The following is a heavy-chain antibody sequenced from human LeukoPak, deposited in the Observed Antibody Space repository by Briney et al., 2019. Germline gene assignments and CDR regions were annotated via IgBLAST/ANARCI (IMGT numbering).Heavy chain of an antibody. V-gene: IGHV3-49*04. D-gene: IGHD3-22*01. J-gene: IGHJ4*02. Sequence: GGSLRLSCKTSGISFGDSTMNWVRQAPGKGLEWLGFIRTQSYGATTEYAAAMKGRFTISRDDSKSIAYLQMNSLKTEDTAIYYCTRDYYDSTGAFDYWGQGTQVTVSS. CDR2: IRTQSYGATT. CDR3: TRDYYDSTGAFDY. CDR1: GISFGDST.